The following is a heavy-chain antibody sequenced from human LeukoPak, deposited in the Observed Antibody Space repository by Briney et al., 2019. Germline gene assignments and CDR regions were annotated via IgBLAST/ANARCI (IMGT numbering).Heavy chain of an antibody. J-gene: IGHJ5*02. CDR2: ISGSGGDT. CDR1: RFTFAGSA. D-gene: IGHD1-26*01. Sequence: PGGSLRLSCASTRFTFAGSAMGWVRQAPGKGLEWVSSISGSGGDTYYTDSVKGRFTISKDSSKNTLHLQMDSLRPEDTAVYYCAIDREISGSYYGFDRWGQGTLVTVSS. CDR3: AIDREISGSYYGFDR. V-gene: IGHV3-23*01.